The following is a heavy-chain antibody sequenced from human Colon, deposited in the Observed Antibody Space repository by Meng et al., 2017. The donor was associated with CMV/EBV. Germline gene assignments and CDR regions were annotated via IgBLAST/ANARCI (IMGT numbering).Heavy chain of an antibody. V-gene: IGHV4-30-4*08. CDR2: IYYTGTA. CDR3: ARDAPPRSGYNDF. J-gene: IGHJ4*02. CDR1: GASISSAATY. D-gene: IGHD5-12*01. Sequence: SGASISSAATYWSWIRQPPGKGLEWLGYIYYTGTARYNSSLEFRATISVDTSKNQFSLRLKSVTVADTAVYYCARDAPPRSGYNDFWGLGTLVTVSS.